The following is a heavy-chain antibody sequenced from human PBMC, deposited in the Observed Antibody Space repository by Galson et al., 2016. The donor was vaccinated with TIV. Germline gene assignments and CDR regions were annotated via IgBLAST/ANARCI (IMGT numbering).Heavy chain of an antibody. Sequence: PALVKPTQTLTLTCTFSEFSLSSSGVGVGWIRQPPGKALEWLALIYYNNEKRYSPSLNNRLTITRDTSKNQAVLTMTNMGAVDTGTYYCARYFYGTGSSSPFDYWAQGTLVTVSS. D-gene: IGHD3-10*01. J-gene: IGHJ4*02. CDR3: ARYFYGTGSSSPFDY. CDR2: IYYNNEK. CDR1: EFSLSSSGVG. V-gene: IGHV2-5*01.